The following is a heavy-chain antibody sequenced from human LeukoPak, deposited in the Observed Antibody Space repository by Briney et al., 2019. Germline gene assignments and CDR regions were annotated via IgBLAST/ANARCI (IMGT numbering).Heavy chain of an antibody. CDR1: GFTFSSYA. D-gene: IGHD3-10*01. J-gene: IGHJ4*02. V-gene: IGHV3-30*04. CDR3: AKDMDVGDYGSGDYFDY. CDR2: ISYDGSNK. Sequence: GGSLRLSCAASGFTFSSYAMHWVRQAPGKGLEWVAVISYDGSNKYYADSVQGRFTISRDNSKNTLYLQMNSLRAEDTAVYYCAKDMDVGDYGSGDYFDYCGQGTLVTVS.